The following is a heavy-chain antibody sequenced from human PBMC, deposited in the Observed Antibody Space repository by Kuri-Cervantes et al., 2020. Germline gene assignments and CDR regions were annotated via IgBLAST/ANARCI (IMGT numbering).Heavy chain of an antibody. D-gene: IGHD1-26*01. CDR1: GFTFSNYW. J-gene: IGHJ4*02. CDR3: AREHIVGATTRYYFDY. CDR2: IKQDGSEK. Sequence: GGSLRLSCAASGFTFSNYWMSWVRQAPGKGLEWVANIKQDGSEKYYVDSVKGRFTISRDNAKNSLYLQMNSLRAEDTAVYYCAREHIVGATTRYYFDYWGQGTLVTVSS. V-gene: IGHV3-7*01.